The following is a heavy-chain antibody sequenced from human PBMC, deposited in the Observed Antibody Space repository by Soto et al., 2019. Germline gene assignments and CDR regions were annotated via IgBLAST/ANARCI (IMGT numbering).Heavy chain of an antibody. D-gene: IGHD3-22*01. CDR1: GFTFSSYA. Sequence: PGGSLRLSCAASGFTFSSYAMSWVRQAPGKGLEWVSSISSSSSYIYYADSVKGRFTISRDNAKNSLYLQMNSLRAEDTAVYYCARVDYDSSGQVDYWGQGTLVTVSS. J-gene: IGHJ4*02. CDR2: ISSSSSYI. CDR3: ARVDYDSSGQVDY. V-gene: IGHV3-21*01.